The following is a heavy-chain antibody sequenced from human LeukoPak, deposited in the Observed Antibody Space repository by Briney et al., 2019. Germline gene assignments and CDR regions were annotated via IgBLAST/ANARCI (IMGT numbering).Heavy chain of an antibody. Sequence: GSLRLPCAALGFPFSTVSMKWVRQAPGKGLGWGSFISFSISFIYYADSVMGRFTISRDNAKNSLYLQMNSLRAEDTAVYYCARDIAYSSGWYAWGQGTLVTVSS. CDR1: GFPFSTVS. V-gene: IGHV3-21*01. CDR2: ISFSISFI. D-gene: IGHD6-19*01. J-gene: IGHJ5*02. CDR3: ARDIAYSSGWYA.